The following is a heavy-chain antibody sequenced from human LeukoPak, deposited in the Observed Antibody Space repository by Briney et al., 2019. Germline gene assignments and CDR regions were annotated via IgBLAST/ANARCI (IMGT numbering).Heavy chain of an antibody. J-gene: IGHJ5*02. V-gene: IGHV4-59*01. CDR3: ARATTGTYNWFDP. CDR2: IYYSGST. CDR1: GGYITNYY. Sequence: SETLSLTCFVSGGYITNYYWSWIRQSPGKGLEWIGYIYYSGSTNYNPSLMSRVTISVDTSKNQFSLRLSSVTAADTAVYYCARATTGTYNWFDPWGQGTLVTVSS. D-gene: IGHD1-1*01.